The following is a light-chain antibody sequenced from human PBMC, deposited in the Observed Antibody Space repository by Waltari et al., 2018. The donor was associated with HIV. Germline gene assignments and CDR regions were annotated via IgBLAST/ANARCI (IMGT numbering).Light chain of an antibody. CDR3: QQSYSAPYT. CDR2: VAY. V-gene: IGKV1-39*01. CDR1: QRIGSS. J-gene: IGKJ2*01. Sequence: DIQMTQSPSSLSASVGDSITITCRTSQRIGSSVNWYQQKPGKVHKLLIYVAYNIETGIPSRFTGRGSGTSFTLTISNLLPEDIGTYYCQQSYSAPYTFGLGTKLEI.